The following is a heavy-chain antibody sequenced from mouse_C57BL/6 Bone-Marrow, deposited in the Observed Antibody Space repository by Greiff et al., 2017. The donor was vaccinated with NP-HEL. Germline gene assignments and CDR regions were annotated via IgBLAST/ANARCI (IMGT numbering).Heavy chain of an antibody. D-gene: IGHD1-1*01. CDR2: ISSGGDYI. V-gene: IGHV5-9-1*02. Sequence: EVKLVESGEGLVKPGGSLKLSCAASGFTFSSYAMSWVRQTPEKRLEWVAYISSGGDYIYYADTVKGRFTISRDNARNTLYLQMSSLKSEDTAMYYCTRADYGSSYGRFAYWGQGTLVTVSA. CDR3: TRADYGSSYGRFAY. CDR1: GFTFSSYA. J-gene: IGHJ3*01.